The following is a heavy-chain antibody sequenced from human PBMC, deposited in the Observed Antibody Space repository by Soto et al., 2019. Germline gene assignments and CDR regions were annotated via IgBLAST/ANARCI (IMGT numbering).Heavy chain of an antibody. Sequence: ASVKVSCKASGYTFTSYAMHWVRQAPGQRLERMGWINAGNGNTKSSQKFQGRVTITRDTSASTAYLKMSSLRSEDTAIYYCGRVEAGAGLYNSHGLNVWGQGTAVTVSS. J-gene: IGHJ6*02. D-gene: IGHD6-19*01. CDR2: INAGNGNT. V-gene: IGHV1-3*01. CDR3: GRVEAGAGLYNSHGLNV. CDR1: GYTFTSYA.